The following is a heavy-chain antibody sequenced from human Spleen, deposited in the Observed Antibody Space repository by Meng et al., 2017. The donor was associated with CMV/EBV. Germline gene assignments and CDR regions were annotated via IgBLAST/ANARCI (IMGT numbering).Heavy chain of an antibody. CDR3: AKAHCSGGSCYERFDY. V-gene: IGHV3-30*02. CDR2: IRYDGSNK. CDR1: GFTFSSYG. Sequence: QVQLVESGGGVVQPGGSLRLSCQASGFTFSSYGMHWVRQAPGKGLEWVAFIRYDGSNKYYADSVKGRFTISRDNSKNTLYLQMNSLRAEDTAVYYCAKAHCSGGSCYERFDYWGQGTLVTVSS. D-gene: IGHD2-15*01. J-gene: IGHJ4*02.